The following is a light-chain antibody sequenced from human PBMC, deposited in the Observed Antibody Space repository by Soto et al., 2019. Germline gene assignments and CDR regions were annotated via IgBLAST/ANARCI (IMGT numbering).Light chain of an antibody. CDR2: DAS. CDR1: QSVSIR. V-gene: IGKV3-15*01. J-gene: IGKJ1*01. CDR3: QHYNNWPPWT. Sequence: EIVMTQSPATLSVSAGASATLSCRASQSVSIRVAWYQQRPGQAPRLLIFDASTRATGIPARFSGSGSGTEFTLTISSLQAEDFAIYYCQHYNNWPPWTFGQGTKVDIK.